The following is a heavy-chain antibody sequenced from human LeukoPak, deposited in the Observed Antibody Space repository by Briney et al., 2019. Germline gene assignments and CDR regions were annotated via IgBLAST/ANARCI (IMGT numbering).Heavy chain of an antibody. CDR3: ARLKDDATKFDY. V-gene: IGHV3-7*01. Sequence: PGRSLRLSCAGSGFSFSGYWMAWVRQAPGKGLEWVASINQDVSRIHYVDSVKGRFTISRDNAKSSLFLQMTSLRVEDTAVYYCARLKDDATKFDYWSQGTLVTVSS. CDR2: INQDVSRI. J-gene: IGHJ4*02. D-gene: IGHD2-2*01. CDR1: GFSFSGYW.